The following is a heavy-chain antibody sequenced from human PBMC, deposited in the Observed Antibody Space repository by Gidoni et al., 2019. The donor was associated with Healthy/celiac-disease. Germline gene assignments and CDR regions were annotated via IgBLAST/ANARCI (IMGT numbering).Heavy chain of an antibody. V-gene: IGHV3-9*01. Sequence: EVQLVESGGGLVQPGRSLRLSCAASGFLFDDYAMHCVRQAPGKGLEWVSGISWNSGSIGYADSVKGRFTISRDNAKNSLYLQMNSLRAEDTALYYCAKDIFGSLNAFDIWGQGTMVTVSS. D-gene: IGHD1-26*01. J-gene: IGHJ3*02. CDR2: ISWNSGSI. CDR1: GFLFDDYA. CDR3: AKDIFGSLNAFDI.